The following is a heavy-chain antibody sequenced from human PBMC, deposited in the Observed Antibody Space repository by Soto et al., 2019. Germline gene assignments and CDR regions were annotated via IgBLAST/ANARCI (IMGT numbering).Heavy chain of an antibody. CDR1: GFTFSSYA. CDR3: AKPPYGEEYFQH. D-gene: IGHD4-17*01. CDR2: ISKNGGST. Sequence: EVQLLESGGGLVQPGGSLRLSCAASGFTFSSYAISLVRQAQGKGLEWVSAISKNGGSTYYADSVKGRFTISRDNSKNTLYLQMNSLRAEDTAVYYCAKPPYGEEYFQHWGQGALVTVSS. V-gene: IGHV3-23*01. J-gene: IGHJ1*01.